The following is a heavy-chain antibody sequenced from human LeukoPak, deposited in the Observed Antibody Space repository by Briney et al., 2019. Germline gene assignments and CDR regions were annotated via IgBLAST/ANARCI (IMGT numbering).Heavy chain of an antibody. V-gene: IGHV1-69*13. Sequence: SVKVSCKASGGTFSGYSISWVRQAPGQGLEWMGGIIPIIGTANYAQKFQGRVTITADESTSTAYMELSSLRSEDTAVYYCAHQQLGSSEFDYWGQGTLVTVSS. CDR2: IIPIIGTA. D-gene: IGHD6-13*01. CDR1: GGTFSGYS. J-gene: IGHJ4*02. CDR3: AHQQLGSSEFDY.